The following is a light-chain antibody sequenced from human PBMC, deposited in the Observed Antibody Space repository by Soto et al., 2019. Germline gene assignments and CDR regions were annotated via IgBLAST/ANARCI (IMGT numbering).Light chain of an antibody. V-gene: IGKV3-15*01. J-gene: IGKJ1*01. Sequence: ETVMTQSPATLSVSPGERATLSCRASQSISSNLAWYQQKPGQAPRLVIYGASTRATGIPARFSGSGSGTEFTLTISSLQSEDFAVYYCHQYNNWPRMFGQGTKVEIK. CDR2: GAS. CDR3: HQYNNWPRM. CDR1: QSISSN.